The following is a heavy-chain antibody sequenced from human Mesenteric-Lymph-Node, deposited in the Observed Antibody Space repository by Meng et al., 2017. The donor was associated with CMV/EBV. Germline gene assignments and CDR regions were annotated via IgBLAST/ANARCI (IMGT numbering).Heavy chain of an antibody. CDR1: GFTFSSYE. V-gene: IGHV3-48*03. J-gene: IGHJ5*02. CDR3: ARLGIVVVPAATNWFDP. Sequence: GESLKISCAASGFTFSSYEMNWVRQAPGKGLEWVSYISSSGSTIYYADSVKGRFTISRDNAKNSLYLQMNSLRAEDTAVYYCARLGIVVVPAATNWFDPWGQGTLVTVSS. CDR2: ISSSGSTI. D-gene: IGHD2-2*03.